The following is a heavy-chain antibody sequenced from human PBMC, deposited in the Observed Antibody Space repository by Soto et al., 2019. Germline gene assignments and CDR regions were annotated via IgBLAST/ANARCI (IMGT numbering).Heavy chain of an antibody. CDR2: ISTSNGNK. J-gene: IGHJ6*02. CDR1: GYTFTSYG. V-gene: IGHV1-18*04. Sequence: QVQLVQSGAEVKKPGASVKVSCKASGYTFTSYGITWVGQAPGQGLEWMGWISTSNGNKNYAQKFQGRGTMTTDASTSTAYMELRSLRSDDTAKYYCARVTRLGGDYYGMDVWGQGTTVTVSS. CDR3: ARVTRLGGDYYGMDV. D-gene: IGHD2-15*01.